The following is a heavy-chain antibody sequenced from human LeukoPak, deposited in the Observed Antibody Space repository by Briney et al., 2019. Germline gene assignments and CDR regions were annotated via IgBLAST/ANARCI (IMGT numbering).Heavy chain of an antibody. D-gene: IGHD6-19*01. V-gene: IGHV3-21*01. Sequence: GGSLRPSCAASGFTLSIYSMNWVRQAPGKGLEWVSSIRRSSSYISYADSLKGRFTISRDNAKNSLYLQMNSLRAEDTAVYYCARGNQWLAVDYWGQGTLVTVSS. CDR2: IRRSSSYI. CDR3: ARGNQWLAVDY. CDR1: GFTLSIYS. J-gene: IGHJ4*02.